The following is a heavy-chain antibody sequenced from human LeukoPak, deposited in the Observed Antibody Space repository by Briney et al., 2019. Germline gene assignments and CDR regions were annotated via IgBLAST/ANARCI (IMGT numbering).Heavy chain of an antibody. CDR3: AKDSWEYCSSTSCYKGSLD. Sequence: QPGGSLRLSCAASGFTFSSYAMSWVRQAPGKGLEWVSAISGSGGSTYYADSVKGRFTISRDNSKNTLYLQMNSLRAEDTAVYYCAKDSWEYCSSTSCYKGSLDWGQGTLVTVSS. J-gene: IGHJ4*02. V-gene: IGHV3-23*01. D-gene: IGHD2-2*02. CDR1: GFTFSSYA. CDR2: ISGSGGST.